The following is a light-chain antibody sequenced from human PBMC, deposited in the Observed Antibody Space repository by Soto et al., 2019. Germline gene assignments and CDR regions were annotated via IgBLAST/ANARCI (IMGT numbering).Light chain of an antibody. CDR1: QSVLYSSNNKNY. Sequence: DIVMTQSPDSLAVSLGERATVNCRSSQSVLYSSNNKNYLAWYQQKPGQPPKLLIYWASTRESGVPDRFSGSGSGTDFTLTISSLQAEDVAVYYCQQYYGTPLTFGQGTKLEI. CDR2: WAS. CDR3: QQYYGTPLT. V-gene: IGKV4-1*01. J-gene: IGKJ2*01.